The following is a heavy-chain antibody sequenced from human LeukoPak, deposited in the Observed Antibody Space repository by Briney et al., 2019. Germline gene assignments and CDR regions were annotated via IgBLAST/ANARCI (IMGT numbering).Heavy chain of an antibody. V-gene: IGHV3-30*02. CDR3: ARGARIRIVGAKGDYFDY. J-gene: IGHJ4*02. Sequence: GGSLRPSCAASEFTFSSYSMHWVRQAPGKGLEWVAFIRYDGSKKSYSDSVKGRFTTSRDNSKNTLYLQMNSLRAEDMAVYFCARGARIRIVGAKGDYFDYWGQGTLVTVSS. D-gene: IGHD1-26*01. CDR2: IRYDGSKK. CDR1: EFTFSSYS.